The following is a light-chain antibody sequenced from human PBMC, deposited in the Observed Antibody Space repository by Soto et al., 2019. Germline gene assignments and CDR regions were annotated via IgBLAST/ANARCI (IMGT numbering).Light chain of an antibody. CDR3: CSYAGNSEV. CDR2: EVT. Sequence: QSALTQPASLSWAPGQSITIPCTGTSGDVGGYNLVSWYQQHPGKAPKLMIYEVTERPSGVSNRFSGSKSGNTASLTISGLQPDDEADYYCCSYAGNSEVFGTGTKVTVL. V-gene: IGLV2-23*02. J-gene: IGLJ1*01. CDR1: SGDVGGYNL.